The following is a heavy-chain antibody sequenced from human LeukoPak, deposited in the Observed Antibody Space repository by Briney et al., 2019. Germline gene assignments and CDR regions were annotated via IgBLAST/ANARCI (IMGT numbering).Heavy chain of an antibody. D-gene: IGHD1-1*01. CDR1: GDSISPYY. CDR2: IHYSGGA. J-gene: IGHJ4*02. CDR3: ARDKVPGDY. Sequence: SETLSLTCTVSGDSISPYYWNWIRQPPGKGLEWIGYIHYSGGADYNPALKSRVTISIDTSKNQFSLKLSSVTAADTAVYFCARDKVPGDYWGQGTLVTVSS. V-gene: IGHV4-59*01.